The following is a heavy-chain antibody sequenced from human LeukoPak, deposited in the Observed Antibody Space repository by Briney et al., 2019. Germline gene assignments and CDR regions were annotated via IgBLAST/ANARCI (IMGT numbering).Heavy chain of an antibody. D-gene: IGHD6-19*01. Sequence: GGSLRLSCAASGFSFSDFWMSWVRQAPGKGLEWVSYIDSSSSTIHYADSVKGRLTISRDNAKNSLYLQMNSLRAEDTAVYYCASPGGSGWFSFDYWGQGTLVTVSS. CDR3: ASPGGSGWFSFDY. J-gene: IGHJ4*02. CDR1: GFSFSDFW. V-gene: IGHV3-48*04. CDR2: IDSSSSTI.